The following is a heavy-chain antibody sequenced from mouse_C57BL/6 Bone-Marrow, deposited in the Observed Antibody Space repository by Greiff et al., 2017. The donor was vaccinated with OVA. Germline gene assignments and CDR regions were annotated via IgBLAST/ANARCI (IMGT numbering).Heavy chain of an antibody. Sequence: EVKLMESGGGLVQPGGSLKLSCAASGFTFSDYYMYWVRQTPEKRLEWVAYISNGGGSTYYPDTVKGRFTISRDNAKNTLYLQMSRLKSEDAAMDNGARHGYGSSLWYFDVWGTGTTVTVSS. V-gene: IGHV5-12*01. D-gene: IGHD1-1*01. CDR1: GFTFSDYY. J-gene: IGHJ1*03. CDR3: ARHGYGSSLWYFDV. CDR2: ISNGGGST.